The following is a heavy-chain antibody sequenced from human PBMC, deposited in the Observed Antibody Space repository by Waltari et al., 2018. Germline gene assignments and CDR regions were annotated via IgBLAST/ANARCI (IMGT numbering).Heavy chain of an antibody. CDR3: AKEGGSYSLDY. J-gene: IGHJ4*02. D-gene: IGHD1-26*01. Sequence: QVQLVESGGGVVQPGRSLRLSCAASGFTFSSYGMHWVRQAPGQGLEWVAVRSDDGSNKYYADSVKVRVTISRDNSKNTLYLQMNSLRAEDTAVYYCAKEGGSYSLDYWGQGTLVTVSS. CDR2: RSDDGSNK. V-gene: IGHV3-30*18. CDR1: GFTFSSYG.